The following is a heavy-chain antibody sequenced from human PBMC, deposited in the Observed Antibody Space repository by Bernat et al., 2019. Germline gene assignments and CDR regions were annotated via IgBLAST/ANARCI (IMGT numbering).Heavy chain of an antibody. D-gene: IGHD2-8*01. CDR2: ISSSGSTI. Sequence: EVQLVESGGGLVQPGGSLRLSCAASGFTFSSYEMNLVRQAPGKGLEWVSYISSSGSTIYYADSVKGRFTISRDNAKNSLYLQMNSLRAEDTAVYYCGMADKRYYFDYWGQGTLVTVSS. J-gene: IGHJ4*02. CDR1: GFTFSSYE. V-gene: IGHV3-48*03. CDR3: GMADKRYYFDY.